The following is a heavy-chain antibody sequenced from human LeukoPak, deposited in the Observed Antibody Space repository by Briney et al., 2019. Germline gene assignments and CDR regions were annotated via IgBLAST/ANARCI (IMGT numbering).Heavy chain of an antibody. CDR2: ISGSDAGT. CDR3: AREGGGLLLYYYYMDV. D-gene: IGHD2-15*01. Sequence: GGSLRLSCAASGFTFSDYTMNWVRQAQGRGLEWVSAISGSDAGTYYADSVKGRFTISRDNSKNTLYLQMNSLRAEDTAVYYCAREGGGLLLYYYYMDVWGKGTTVTISS. J-gene: IGHJ6*03. V-gene: IGHV3-23*01. CDR1: GFTFSDYT.